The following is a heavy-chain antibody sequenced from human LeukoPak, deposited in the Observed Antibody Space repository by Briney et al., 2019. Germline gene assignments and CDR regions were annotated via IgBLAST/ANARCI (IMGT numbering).Heavy chain of an antibody. CDR3: ARDMATMPMDY. J-gene: IGHJ4*02. CDR1: RGTLSSYA. Sequence: AAVKDSRKACRGTLSSYAVSSVRPAPGQGREWRGNIIPILGIANYAQKLQGRVTITPDKSPRTAYMGMSRLRSEGTRVYYCARDMATMPMDYWGEGAPVTVSS. CDR2: IIPILGIA. D-gene: IGHD5-24*01. V-gene: IGHV1-69*04.